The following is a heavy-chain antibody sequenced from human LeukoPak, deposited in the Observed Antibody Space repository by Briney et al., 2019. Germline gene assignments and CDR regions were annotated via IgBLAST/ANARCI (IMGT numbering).Heavy chain of an antibody. D-gene: IGHD5/OR15-5a*01. CDR1: GYTFTGYY. V-gene: IGHV1-2*02. CDR2: INPNSGGT. Sequence: ASVKVSCKASGYTFTGYYMHWVRQAPGQELEWMGWINPNSGGTNYAQKFQGRVTMTRDTSISTAYMELSRLGSEDTAVYYCARDGSTLDPWGQGTLVTVSS. CDR3: ARDGSTLDP. J-gene: IGHJ5*02.